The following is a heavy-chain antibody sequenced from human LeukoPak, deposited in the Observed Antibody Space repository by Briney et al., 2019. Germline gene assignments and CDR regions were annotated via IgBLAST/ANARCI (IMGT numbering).Heavy chain of an antibody. CDR3: AKDRGPYLGIDNNWFDP. V-gene: IGHV3-23*01. CDR2: ISGYGANT. Sequence: GGSLRLSCAASGFTFNLYGMSWVRQVPGKGLEWVSGISGYGANTYYADSVKGRFTISRDNSKNTVFLQMNSLTVEDTAVYHCAKDRGPYLGIDNNWFDPWGQGTLVIVPS. D-gene: IGHD1-26*01. CDR1: GFTFNLYG. J-gene: IGHJ5*02.